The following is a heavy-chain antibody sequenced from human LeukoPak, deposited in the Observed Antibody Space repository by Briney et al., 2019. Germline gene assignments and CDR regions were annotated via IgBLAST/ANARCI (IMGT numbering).Heavy chain of an antibody. CDR2: IYYSGST. Sequence: SQTLSLTCTVSGGSISIYYWSWIRQPPGKGLEWIGYIYYSGSTNYNPSLKSRVTISVDTSKNQFSLKLSSVTAADTAVYYCARRRLRWDYYFDYWGQGTLVTVSS. V-gene: IGHV4-59*08. CDR1: GGSISIYY. J-gene: IGHJ4*02. D-gene: IGHD4-23*01. CDR3: ARRRLRWDYYFDY.